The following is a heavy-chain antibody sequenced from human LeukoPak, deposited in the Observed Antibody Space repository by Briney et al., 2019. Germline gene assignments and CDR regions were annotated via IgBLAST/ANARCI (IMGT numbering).Heavy chain of an antibody. V-gene: IGHV4-59*08. J-gene: IGHJ3*02. Sequence: PSETLSLTCTVSGGSISSYYWSWIRQPPGQGLEWIGYIYYSGSTTYYPSLKSRVTISLDTSKNQFSLRLNSVTAADTAVYHCARHKLGATGAFDIWGQGTRVTVSS. D-gene: IGHD5-12*01. CDR3: ARHKLGATGAFDI. CDR1: GGSISSYY. CDR2: IYYSGST.